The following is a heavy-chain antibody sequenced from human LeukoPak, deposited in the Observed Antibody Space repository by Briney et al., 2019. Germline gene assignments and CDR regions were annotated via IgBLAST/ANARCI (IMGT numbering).Heavy chain of an antibody. CDR1: GYSFTSYW. Sequence: GESLKISCKGSGYSFTSYWIGWVRQMPGKGLEWMGIIYPGDSDTRYSPSFQGRVTISADKSISTAYLQWSSLKASDTAMYYCARHVSMVRGVQIRSYYYYMDVWGKGTTVTVSS. CDR2: IYPGDSDT. D-gene: IGHD3-10*01. V-gene: IGHV5-51*01. CDR3: ARHVSMVRGVQIRSYYYYMDV. J-gene: IGHJ6*03.